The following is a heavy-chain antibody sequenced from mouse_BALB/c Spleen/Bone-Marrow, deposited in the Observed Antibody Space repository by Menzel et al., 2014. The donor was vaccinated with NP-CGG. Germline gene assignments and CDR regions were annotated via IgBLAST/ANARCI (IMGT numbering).Heavy chain of an antibody. D-gene: IGHD1-1*01. Sequence: VQLQQSGPELVKPGASVKISCKASGYSFTGYFMNWVKQSQGKSLEWIGRINPYNGDTFYNQKFKGKATLTVDKSSSTAHMELLSLTSEDSAVYYCGGGTTVVAKNDYYAMDYWGQGTSVTVSS. V-gene: IGHV1-37*01. J-gene: IGHJ4*01. CDR2: INPYNGDT. CDR3: GGGTTVVAKNDYYAMDY. CDR1: GYSFTGYF.